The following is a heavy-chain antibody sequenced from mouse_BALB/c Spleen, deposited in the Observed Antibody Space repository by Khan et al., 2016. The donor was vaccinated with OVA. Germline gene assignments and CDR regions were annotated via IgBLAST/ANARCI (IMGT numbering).Heavy chain of an antibody. D-gene: IGHD3-1*01. Sequence: EVQLQESGAELVRPGALVKLSCKASGFNIKDYYIHWVKQRPEQGLEWIGWIDPENGNTMCDPKFQDKASITADTSSNPAYLQLSSLTSEDTAVYYCARSGYEAWFPYWGQGTLVSVSA. CDR3: ARSGYEAWFPY. CDR2: IDPENGNT. V-gene: IGHV14-1*02. J-gene: IGHJ3*01. CDR1: GFNIKDYY.